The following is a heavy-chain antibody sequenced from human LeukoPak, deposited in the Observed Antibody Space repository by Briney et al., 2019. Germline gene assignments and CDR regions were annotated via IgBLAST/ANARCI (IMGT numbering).Heavy chain of an antibody. J-gene: IGHJ4*02. Sequence: ASVKVSCKASEYTFTGYYIHWVRQAPGQGLEWMGWIDPNTGDSNYVQKFQGRVTMTRDTSISTAYMELSRLRSDDTAFYYCARIRYCDGISCCYIDYWGQGTLVTVSA. CDR3: ARIRYCDGISCCYIDY. V-gene: IGHV1-2*02. CDR2: IDPNTGDS. D-gene: IGHD2-2*01. CDR1: EYTFTGYY.